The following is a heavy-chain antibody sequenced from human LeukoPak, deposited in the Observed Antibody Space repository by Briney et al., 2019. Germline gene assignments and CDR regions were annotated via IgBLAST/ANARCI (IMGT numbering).Heavy chain of an antibody. CDR3: ARGAGRYYYYMDV. V-gene: IGHV4-61*02. CDR2: IYTSGST. J-gene: IGHJ6*03. D-gene: IGHD6-13*01. CDR1: GGSISSGSYY. Sequence: SETPSLTCTVSGGSISSGSYYWSWIRQPAGKGLEWIGRIYTSGSTDYNPSLKSRVTISVDTSKNQFSLKLSSVTAADTAVYYCARGAGRYYYYMDVWGKGTTVTVSS.